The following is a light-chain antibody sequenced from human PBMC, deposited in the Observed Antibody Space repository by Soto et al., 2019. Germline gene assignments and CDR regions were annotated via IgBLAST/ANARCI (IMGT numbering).Light chain of an antibody. V-gene: IGLV2-8*01. CDR2: EVN. CDR1: SSDVGYYNY. CDR3: SSHAGYNNFYV. Sequence: QSALTHPPSASGSPGQSVTISCTGTSSDVGYYNYVSWYQQHPGKAPKLMIYEVNKRPSGVPDRFSGSKSGNTASLTVSGLQAEDEADYYCSSHAGYNNFYVFGTGTKLTVL. J-gene: IGLJ1*01.